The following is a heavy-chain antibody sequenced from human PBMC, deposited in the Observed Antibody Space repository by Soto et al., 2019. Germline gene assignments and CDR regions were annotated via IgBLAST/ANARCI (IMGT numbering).Heavy chain of an antibody. D-gene: IGHD6-6*01. Sequence: QITLKESGPTLVKPTQTLTLTCTFSGFSLSTSGMGVGWIRQPPGKALEWLALIHRDEDKCYSPSLKSRLTITKDTSKNQVVLTVTNMDPVDTATYYCAHRLEYSTSSSAFDIWGQGTMVTVSS. CDR3: AHRLEYSTSSSAFDI. CDR1: GFSLSTSGMG. V-gene: IGHV2-5*02. CDR2: IHRDEDK. J-gene: IGHJ3*02.